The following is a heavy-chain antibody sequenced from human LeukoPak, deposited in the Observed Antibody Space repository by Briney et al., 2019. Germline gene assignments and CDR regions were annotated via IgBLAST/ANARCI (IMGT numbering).Heavy chain of an antibody. CDR3: ARDLTLQTGTTYGYMDV. CDR2: IYHSGST. D-gene: IGHD1-7*01. J-gene: IGHJ6*03. V-gene: IGHV4-30-2*01. CDR1: GGSISSGGYY. Sequence: SETLSLTCTVSGGSISSGGYYWSWIRQPPGKGLEWIGYIYHSGSTYYNPSLKSRVTISVDRSKNQFSLKLSSVTAADTAVYYCARDLTLQTGTTYGYMDVWGKGTTVTVSS.